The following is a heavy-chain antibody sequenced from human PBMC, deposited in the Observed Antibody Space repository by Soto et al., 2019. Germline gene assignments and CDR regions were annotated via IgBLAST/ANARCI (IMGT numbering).Heavy chain of an antibody. CDR3: ARAYIVVVPAAAGGYYYYYMDV. D-gene: IGHD2-2*01. V-gene: IGHV1-3*01. CDR1: GYTFTSYT. CDR2: INAGNGNT. Sequence: ASVKVSCKASGYTFTSYTMHWVRQAPGQRLEWMGWINAGNGNTKYSQKFQGRVTITRDTSASTAYMELSSLRSEDTAVYYCARAYIVVVPAAAGGYYYYYMDVWGKGTXVTVSS. J-gene: IGHJ6*03.